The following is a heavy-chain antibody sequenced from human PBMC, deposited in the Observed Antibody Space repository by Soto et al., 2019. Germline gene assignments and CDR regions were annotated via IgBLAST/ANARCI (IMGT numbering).Heavy chain of an antibody. D-gene: IGHD6-13*01. CDR1: GYTFTSYG. Sequence: ASVKVSCKASGYTFTSYGISWVRQAPGQGLEWMGWISAYNGNTNYAQKLQGRVTMTTDTSTSTAYMELRSLRSDDTAVYYCARDLIAGIAYGPHYWGQGTLVTVSS. CDR3: ARDLIAGIAYGPHY. CDR2: ISAYNGNT. J-gene: IGHJ4*02. V-gene: IGHV1-18*01.